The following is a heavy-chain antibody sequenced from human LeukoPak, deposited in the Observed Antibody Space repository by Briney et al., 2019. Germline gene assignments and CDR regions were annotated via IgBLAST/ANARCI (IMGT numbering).Heavy chain of an antibody. CDR2: ISFDGSNK. D-gene: IGHD2-21*02. V-gene: IGHV3-30*18. J-gene: IGHJ4*02. Sequence: PGGSLRLSCAASGFTFSSYGMHWVRQAPGKGLEWVAVISFDGSNKSYADFVKGRFTISRDNSENTVYLQMNSLTREDTAIFYCAKDEIAGNGYSHLDQWGRGTLVTVSS. CDR3: AKDEIAGNGYSHLDQ. CDR1: GFTFSSYG.